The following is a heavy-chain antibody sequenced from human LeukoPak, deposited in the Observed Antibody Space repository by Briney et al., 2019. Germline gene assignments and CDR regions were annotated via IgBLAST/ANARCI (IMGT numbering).Heavy chain of an antibody. Sequence: SQTLSLTCTVSGGSISSGSYYWSWIRQPPGKGLEWIGYIYYSGSTNYNPSLKSRVTISVDTSKNQFSLKLSSVTAADTAVYYCARGGYDILTGYWNWFDPWGQGTLVTVSS. CDR3: ARGGYDILTGYWNWFDP. V-gene: IGHV4-61*01. CDR1: GGSISSGSYY. J-gene: IGHJ5*02. CDR2: IYYSGST. D-gene: IGHD3-9*01.